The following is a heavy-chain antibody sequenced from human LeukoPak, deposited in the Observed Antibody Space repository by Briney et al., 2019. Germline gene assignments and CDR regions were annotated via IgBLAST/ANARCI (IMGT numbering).Heavy chain of an antibody. J-gene: IGHJ4*02. V-gene: IGHV3-7*01. Sequence: PGGSLRLSCAASGFTFSSYWMSWVRQAPGKGVEWVANIKQDGSEKYYVDSVKGGFTISRENAKNSLYLQMNSLRAEDTAVYYCARGYSGYDLFDYWGQGTLVTVSS. CDR2: IKQDGSEK. CDR1: GFTFSSYW. D-gene: IGHD5-12*01. CDR3: ARGYSGYDLFDY.